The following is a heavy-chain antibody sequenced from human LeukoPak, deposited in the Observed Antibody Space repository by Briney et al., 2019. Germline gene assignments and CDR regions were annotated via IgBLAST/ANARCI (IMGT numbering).Heavy chain of an antibody. CDR1: GYSLSSGYY. CDR2: IYHSGST. CDR3: ARLGIVVVVPDY. Sequence: SETLSLTCTVSGYSLSSGYYWGWIRQPPGKGLEWIGSIYHSGSTYYNPSLKSRVTISGDTSKNQFSLKLSSVTAADTAVYYCARLGIVVVVPDYWGQGTLVTVSS. V-gene: IGHV4-38-2*02. D-gene: IGHD2-15*01. J-gene: IGHJ4*02.